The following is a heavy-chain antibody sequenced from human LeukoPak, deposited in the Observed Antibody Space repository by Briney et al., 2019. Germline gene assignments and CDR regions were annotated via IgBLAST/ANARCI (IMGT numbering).Heavy chain of an antibody. CDR1: GGSISSGGYS. V-gene: IGHV4-30-2*01. CDR3: ARVNCGGDCYPDYYYYYGMDV. Sequence: SGTLSLTCAVSGGSISSGGYSWSWIRQPPGKGLEWIGYIYHSGSTYYNPSLKSRVTISVDRSKNQFSLKLSSVTAADTAVYYCARVNCGGDCYPDYYYYYGMDVWGQGTTVTVSS. J-gene: IGHJ6*02. D-gene: IGHD2-21*02. CDR2: IYHSGST.